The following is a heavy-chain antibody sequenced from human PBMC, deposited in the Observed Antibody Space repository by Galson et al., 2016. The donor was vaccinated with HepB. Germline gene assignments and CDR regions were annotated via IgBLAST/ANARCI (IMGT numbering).Heavy chain of an antibody. CDR3: APGGVRRYCSGTSCPPDP. CDR1: GFTFSSSA. J-gene: IGHJ5*02. CDR2: IVVGNGNT. Sequence: SVKVSCKASGFTFSSSAVQWVRQARGQRLEWIGWIVVGNGNTAYAQKFQERVTISRDMSTNTAYMELSSLRSEDTAVYYGAPGGVRRYCSGTSCPPDPWGQGTLVTVSS. V-gene: IGHV1-58*01. D-gene: IGHD2-2*01.